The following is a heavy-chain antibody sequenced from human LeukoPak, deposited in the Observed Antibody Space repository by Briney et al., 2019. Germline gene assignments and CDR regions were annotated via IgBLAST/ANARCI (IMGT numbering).Heavy chain of an antibody. V-gene: IGHV3-23*01. Sequence: GGSLRLSCAASGFSFSSQAMSWVRQAPGKGLEWVSTISGSGGGTYYADSVKGRFTISRDNSKNTLYLQMISLRAEDTAVYYCAKSTVTTVLGYFDYWGQGTPVTVSS. J-gene: IGHJ4*02. CDR2: ISGSGGGT. CDR1: GFSFSSQA. CDR3: AKSTVTTVLGYFDY. D-gene: IGHD4-17*01.